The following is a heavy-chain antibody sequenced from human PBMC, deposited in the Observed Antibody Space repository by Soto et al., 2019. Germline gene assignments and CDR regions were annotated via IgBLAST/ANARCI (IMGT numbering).Heavy chain of an antibody. CDR1: GGTFSSYA. V-gene: IGHV1-69*13. D-gene: IGHD3-22*01. CDR2: IIPIFGTA. J-gene: IGHJ5*02. CDR3: ARGSRDYDSSGYSWFDP. Sequence: SVKVSCKASGGTFSSYAISWVRQAPGQGLEWMGGIIPIFGTANYAQKFQGRVTITADESTSTAYMELSSLRSEDTAVYYCARGSRDYDSSGYSWFDPWGQGALVTVSS.